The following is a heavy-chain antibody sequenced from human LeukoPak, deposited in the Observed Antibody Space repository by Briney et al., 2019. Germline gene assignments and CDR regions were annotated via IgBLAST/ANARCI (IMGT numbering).Heavy chain of an antibody. V-gene: IGHV1-2*02. J-gene: IGHJ4*02. CDR1: GYTFTGYY. CDR2: INPNSGGT. CDR3: ALYYYDSSGYYY. Sequence: ASVKVSCKASGYTFTGYYMHWVRQAPGQGLEWMGWINPNSGGTNYAQKFQGRVTMTRDTSISTAYMELRSLRSDDTAVYYCALYYYDSSGYYYWGQGTLVTVSS. D-gene: IGHD3-22*01.